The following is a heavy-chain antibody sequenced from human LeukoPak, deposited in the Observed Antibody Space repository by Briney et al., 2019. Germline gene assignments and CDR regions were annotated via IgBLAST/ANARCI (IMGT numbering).Heavy chain of an antibody. CDR3: ARSRGSSVVYYDFWSGYYYSAFDI. V-gene: IGHV1-18*01. Sequence: ASVKVSCKASGYTFTSYGISWVRQAPGQGLEWMGWISAYNGNTNYAQKLQGRVTMTTDTSTSTAYMELRSLRSDDTAVYYCARSRGSSVVYYDFWSGYYYSAFDIWGQGTMVTVSS. CDR2: ISAYNGNT. D-gene: IGHD3-3*01. CDR1: GYTFTSYG. J-gene: IGHJ3*02.